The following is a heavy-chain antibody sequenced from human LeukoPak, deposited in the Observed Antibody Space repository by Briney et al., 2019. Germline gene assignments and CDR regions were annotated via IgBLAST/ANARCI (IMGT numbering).Heavy chain of an antibody. CDR1: GFTFSSYA. V-gene: IGHV3-21*01. J-gene: IGHJ4*02. CDR2: ISSSSSYI. CDR3: ARDPRIAAAADPY. Sequence: GASLRLSCAASGFTFSSYAMSWVRQAPGKGLEWVSSISSSSSYIYYADSVKGRFTISRDNAKNSLYLQMNSLRAEDTAVYYCARDPRIAAAADPYWGQGTLVTVSS. D-gene: IGHD6-13*01.